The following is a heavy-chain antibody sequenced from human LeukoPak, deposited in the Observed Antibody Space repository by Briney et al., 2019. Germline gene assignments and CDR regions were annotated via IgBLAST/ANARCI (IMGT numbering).Heavy chain of an antibody. D-gene: IGHD5-18*01. CDR3: AKDGAGDMVNFDY. CDR2: ISYDGSNK. Sequence: GGSLRLSCAASGFTFSSYAMHWVRQAPGKGLEWVAVISYDGSNKYYADSVKGRFTISRDNSKNTLYLQMNSLRAEDTAVYYCAKDGAGDMVNFDYWGQGTLVTVSS. CDR1: GFTFSSYA. J-gene: IGHJ4*02. V-gene: IGHV3-30-3*01.